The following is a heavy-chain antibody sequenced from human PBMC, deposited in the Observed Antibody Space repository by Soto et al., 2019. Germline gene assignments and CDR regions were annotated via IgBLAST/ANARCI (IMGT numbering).Heavy chain of an antibody. CDR1: GVSISSFY. Sequence: QVQLQESGPGLLKASETLSLTCTVSGVSISSFYWSWIRQPAGKGLEWIGRIYSSEIINYNPSLKSRVTMSLDTSNNQCSLKLSSVTAADTAVYFCATVSYVGGTDYWGQGTLVTVSS. CDR3: ATVSYVGGTDY. D-gene: IGHD5-18*01. J-gene: IGHJ4*02. V-gene: IGHV4-4*07. CDR2: IYSSEII.